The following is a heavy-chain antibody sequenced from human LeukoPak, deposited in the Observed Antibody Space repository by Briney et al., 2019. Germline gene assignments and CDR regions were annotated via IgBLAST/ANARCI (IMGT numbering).Heavy chain of an antibody. J-gene: IGHJ5*01. Sequence: ASVKVSCKASGYTFSSYAMNWVRQAPGQGLEWMGWINTNTGNPTHAQGFTGRFVFSLDTSVSTAYLQISSLQAEDTAVYYCARSNNDGDYLGVGFDCWGQGTLVTVSS. CDR3: ARSNNDGDYLGVGFDC. CDR2: INTNTGNP. D-gene: IGHD4-17*01. V-gene: IGHV7-4-1*02. CDR1: GYTFSSYA.